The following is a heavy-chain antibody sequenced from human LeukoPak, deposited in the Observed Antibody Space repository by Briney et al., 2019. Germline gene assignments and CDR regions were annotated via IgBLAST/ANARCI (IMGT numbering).Heavy chain of an antibody. D-gene: IGHD6-13*01. J-gene: IGHJ5*02. V-gene: IGHV1-2*02. Sequence: GASVKVSCKASGYTFTGYYMHWVRQAPGQGLEWMGWINPNSGGTNYAQKFQGRVTMTRDTSISTAYMELSRLRSDDTAVYYCARSAIAAASLNWFDPWGQGTLVTVSS. CDR2: INPNSGGT. CDR1: GYTFTGYY. CDR3: ARSAIAAASLNWFDP.